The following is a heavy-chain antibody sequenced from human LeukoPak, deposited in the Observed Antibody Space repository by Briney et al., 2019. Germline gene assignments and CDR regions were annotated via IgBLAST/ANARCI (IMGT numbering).Heavy chain of an antibody. V-gene: IGHV1-2*02. Sequence: ASVKVSCKASGYTFTGYYMHWVRQAPGQGLEWMGWINPNSGGTNYAQKFQGRVTMTRDTSISTAYMELSRLRSDDTAVYYCAGDRGGDCYYDYWGQGTLVTVSS. CDR3: AGDRGGDCYYDY. D-gene: IGHD2-21*02. J-gene: IGHJ4*02. CDR1: GYTFTGYY. CDR2: INPNSGGT.